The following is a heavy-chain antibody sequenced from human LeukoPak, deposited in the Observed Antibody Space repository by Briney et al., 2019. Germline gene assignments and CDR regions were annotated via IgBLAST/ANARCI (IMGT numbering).Heavy chain of an antibody. Sequence: GGSLRLSCAASGFTFSSYSMNWVRQAPGKGLEWVSSISSSSSYIYYADSVKGRFTISRDNAKNSLYLQMNSLRAEDTAVYYCARDPNYGDYAWFDPWGQGTLVTVSS. CDR1: GFTFSSYS. J-gene: IGHJ5*02. CDR2: ISSSSSYI. D-gene: IGHD4-17*01. CDR3: ARDPNYGDYAWFDP. V-gene: IGHV3-21*01.